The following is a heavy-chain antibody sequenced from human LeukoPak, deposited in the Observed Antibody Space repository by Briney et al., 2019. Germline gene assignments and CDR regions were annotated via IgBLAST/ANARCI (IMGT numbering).Heavy chain of an antibody. Sequence: PGGSLRLSCAASGFTFSNAWMSWVRQAPGKGLEWVGRIKSKTDGGTTDYAAPVKGRFTISRDDSKNTLYLQMNSLKTEDTAVYYCTTVGDYGDYYYYYYYMDVWGKGTTVTVSS. CDR2: IKSKTDGGTT. V-gene: IGHV3-15*01. J-gene: IGHJ6*03. CDR3: TTVGDYGDYYYYYYYMDV. D-gene: IGHD4-17*01. CDR1: GFTFSNAW.